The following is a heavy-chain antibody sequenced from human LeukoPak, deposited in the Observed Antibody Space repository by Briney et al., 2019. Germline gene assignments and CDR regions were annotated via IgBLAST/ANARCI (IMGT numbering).Heavy chain of an antibody. CDR1: GFTFSTYN. J-gene: IGHJ4*02. CDR2: ISSSSYI. V-gene: IGHV3-21*01. Sequence: TGGSLRLSCAASGFTFSTYNMNWVRQAPGKGLEWVSSISSSSYIYYADSLKGRFTISRDNAKNSLYLQMNSLRAEDTAVYYCARDGYFDYWGQGTLVTVSS. CDR3: ARDGYFDY.